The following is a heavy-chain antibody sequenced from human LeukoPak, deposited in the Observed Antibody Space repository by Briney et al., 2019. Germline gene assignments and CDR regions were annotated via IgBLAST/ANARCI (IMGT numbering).Heavy chain of an antibody. J-gene: IGHJ6*02. Sequence: GGSLRLSCAASGFTFSSYSMNWVRQAPGKGLEWVSSISSSSSYIYYADSVKGRFTISRDNAKNSLYLQMNSLRAEDTAVYYCARDIYGSGRDYGMDVWGQGTTVTVSS. V-gene: IGHV3-21*01. CDR2: ISSSSSYI. CDR3: ARDIYGSGRDYGMDV. CDR1: GFTFSSYS. D-gene: IGHD3-10*01.